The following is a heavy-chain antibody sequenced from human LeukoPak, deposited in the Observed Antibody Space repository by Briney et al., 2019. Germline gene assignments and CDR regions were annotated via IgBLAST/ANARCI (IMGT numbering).Heavy chain of an antibody. Sequence: GGSPRLSCAASGFTFSRFAMYWVRQAPGKGLEWVAIISNDGSNEYYADSVKGRFTISRDNSKNTLYLQMNSLRAEDTAVYYCARGQLWLLSYWGQGTLVTVSS. CDR2: ISNDGSNE. CDR3: ARGQLWLLSY. D-gene: IGHD5-18*01. CDR1: GFTFSRFA. J-gene: IGHJ4*02. V-gene: IGHV3-30-3*01.